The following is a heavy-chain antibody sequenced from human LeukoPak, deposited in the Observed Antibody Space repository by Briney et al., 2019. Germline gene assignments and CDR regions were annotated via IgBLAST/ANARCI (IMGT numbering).Heavy chain of an antibody. D-gene: IGHD3-22*01. Sequence: ASVKVSCKASGYTFTGYYMHWVRQAPGQGPEWMGRINPNSGGTNYAQKFQGRVTMTRDTSISTAYMELSRLRSDDTAVYYCARELVTVVVIRGVNWFDPWGQGTLVTVSS. J-gene: IGHJ5*02. CDR3: ARELVTVVVIRGVNWFDP. V-gene: IGHV1-2*06. CDR1: GYTFTGYY. CDR2: INPNSGGT.